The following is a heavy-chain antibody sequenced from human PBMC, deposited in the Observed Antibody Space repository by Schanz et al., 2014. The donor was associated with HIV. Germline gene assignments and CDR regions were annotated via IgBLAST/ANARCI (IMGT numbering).Heavy chain of an antibody. D-gene: IGHD3-22*01. V-gene: IGHV3-30*18. CDR1: GFNFNSYG. Sequence: VQLVESGGGLVQPGGSLRLSCVASGFNFNSYGMHWVRQAPGKGLEWVAVISYDGTKKHYADSVKGRFTISRDNSKNTLYLQIKSLRPEDTAVYYCAKDGNWYDSRYRGKGNYYYYYGMDVWGQGTTVTVSS. CDR2: ISYDGTKK. J-gene: IGHJ6*02. CDR3: AKDGNWYDSRYRGKGNYYYYYGMDV.